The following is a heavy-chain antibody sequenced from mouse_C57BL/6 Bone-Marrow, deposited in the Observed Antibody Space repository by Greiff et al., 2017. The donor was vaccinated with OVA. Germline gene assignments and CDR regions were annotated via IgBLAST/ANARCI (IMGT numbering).Heavy chain of an antibody. CDR3: ARQLKGFAY. CDR2: ISGGGGNT. V-gene: IGHV5-9*01. J-gene: IGHJ3*01. Sequence: EVKVVESGGGLVKPGGSLKLSCAASGFTFSSYTMSWVRQTPEKRLEWVATISGGGGNTYYPDSVKGRFTISRDNAKNTLYLQMSSLRSEDTALYYCARQLKGFAYWGQGTLVTVSA. CDR1: GFTFSSYT.